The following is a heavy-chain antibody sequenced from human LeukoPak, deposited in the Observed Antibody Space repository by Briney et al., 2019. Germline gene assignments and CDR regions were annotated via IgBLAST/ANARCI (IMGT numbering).Heavy chain of an antibody. CDR1: GFTFSLFS. D-gene: IGHD4-17*01. J-gene: IGHJ4*02. CDR3: ARGSYGDFRNDY. Sequence: GGSLRLSCAASGFTFSLFSMNWVRQAPGKGLEWVSSITSTSGYIYYADSMKCRFTVSRDNAKNSLYLQMNSLKAEYTAVYYCARGSYGDFRNDYWGQGTLVTVSS. V-gene: IGHV3-21*01. CDR2: ITSTSGYI.